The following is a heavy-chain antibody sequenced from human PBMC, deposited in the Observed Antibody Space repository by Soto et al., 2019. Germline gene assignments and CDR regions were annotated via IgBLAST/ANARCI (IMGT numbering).Heavy chain of an antibody. V-gene: IGHV4-34*01. CDR1: GGSFSGYY. J-gene: IGHJ6*03. Sequence: PSETLSLTCAVYGGSFSGYYWSWIRQPPGKGLEWIGEINHSGSTNYNPSLKSRVTISVDTSKNQFSLKLSSVTAADTAVYYCARGRGNYYGSGSYYRGSGYYYYYYMDVWSKGTTVTVSS. CDR3: ARGRGNYYGSGSYYRGSGYYYYYYMDV. D-gene: IGHD3-10*01. CDR2: INHSGST.